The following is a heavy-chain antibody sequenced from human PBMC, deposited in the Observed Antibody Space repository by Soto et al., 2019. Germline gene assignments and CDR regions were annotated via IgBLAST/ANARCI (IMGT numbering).Heavy chain of an antibody. CDR3: ARDQRGQSNVLRFLEWSKYYYYGMVV. CDR1: GGTFSSYA. Sequence: SVKVSCKASGGTFSSYAISWVRQAPGQGLEWMGGIIPIFGTANYAQKFQGRVTITADKSTSTAYMELSSLRSEDTAVYYCARDQRGQSNVLRFLEWSKYYYYGMVVWGQGISVTVSS. V-gene: IGHV1-69*06. J-gene: IGHJ6*02. CDR2: IIPIFGTA. D-gene: IGHD3-3*01.